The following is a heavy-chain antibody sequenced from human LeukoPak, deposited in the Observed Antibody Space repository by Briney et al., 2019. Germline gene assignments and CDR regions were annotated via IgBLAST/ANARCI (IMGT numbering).Heavy chain of an antibody. V-gene: IGHV3-7*05. J-gene: IGHJ5*02. CDR1: GFTFSDYY. CDR3: ARGHGWFDP. CDR2: IEQYGSEK. Sequence: GGSLRLSCAASGFTFSDYYMTWIRQAPGKGLEWVANIEQYGSEKNYVDSVKGRFTISRDNAKNSLYLQMNILRAEDTAVYYCARGHGWFDPWGQGTLVTVSS.